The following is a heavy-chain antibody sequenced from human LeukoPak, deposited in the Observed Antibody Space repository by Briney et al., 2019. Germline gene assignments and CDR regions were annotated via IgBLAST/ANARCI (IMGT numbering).Heavy chain of an antibody. V-gene: IGHV4-59*01. D-gene: IGHD5-24*01. CDR3: ARGIRRDGYNHPWPFDY. CDR2: IYYSGGT. Sequence: PSETLSLTCTVSGGSISNYYWSWIRQPPGKGLEWIGYIYYSGGTNYSPSLDSRVSISVDTSKNQFSLKLSSVTAADTAVYYCARGIRRDGYNHPWPFDYWGQGTLVTVSS. CDR1: GGSISNYY. J-gene: IGHJ4*02.